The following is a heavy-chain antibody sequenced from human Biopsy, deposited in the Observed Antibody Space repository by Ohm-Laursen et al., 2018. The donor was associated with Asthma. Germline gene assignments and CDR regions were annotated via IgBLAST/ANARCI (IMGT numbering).Heavy chain of an antibody. CDR1: GGTFSSYA. V-gene: IGHV1-3*01. CDR3: ARTYYDFLTGQVNDAFAL. J-gene: IGHJ3*01. Sequence: SVKVSCKASGGTFSSYAISWVRQAPGQRLEWMGWINAGNGNTKYSQKFQGRVTITRDTSASTAYMDLRSLRSEDTAMYYCARTYYDFLTGQVNDAFALWGQGTMVTVSS. D-gene: IGHD3-9*01. CDR2: INAGNGNT.